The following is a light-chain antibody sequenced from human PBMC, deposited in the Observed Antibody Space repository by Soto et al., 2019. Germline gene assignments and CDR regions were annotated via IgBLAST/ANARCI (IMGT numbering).Light chain of an antibody. J-gene: IGKJ4*01. CDR1: QSVSRY. Sequence: EIVLTQSPVTLSLSPGERATLSCRASQSVSRYLAWYQQKPGQPPRLLIYDASKRATGVPARLSGSGSGTDFTLTISSLEPEDFAVYYWQERSDWPLAFGGGTDVEI. V-gene: IGKV3-11*01. CDR3: QERSDWPLA. CDR2: DAS.